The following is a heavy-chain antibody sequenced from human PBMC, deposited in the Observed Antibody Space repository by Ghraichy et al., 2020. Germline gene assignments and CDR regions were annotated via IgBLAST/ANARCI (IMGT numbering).Heavy chain of an antibody. CDR2: ISGSGGST. CDR3: AKDHALSSREALELLFIETGIDY. D-gene: IGHD2-15*01. V-gene: IGHV3-23*01. J-gene: IGHJ4*02. Sequence: GGSLRLSCAASGFTFSSYAMSWVRQAPGKGLEWVSAISGSGGSTYYADSVKGRFTISRDNSKNTLYLQMNSLRAEDTAVYYCAKDHALSSREALELLFIETGIDYWGQETLVTVSS. CDR1: GFTFSSYA.